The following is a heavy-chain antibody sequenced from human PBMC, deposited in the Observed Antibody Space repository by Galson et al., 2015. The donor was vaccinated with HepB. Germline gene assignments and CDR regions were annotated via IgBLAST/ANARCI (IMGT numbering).Heavy chain of an antibody. CDR2: IMVSFGTT. CDR3: AKDLPPGPQMDV. V-gene: IGHV1-69*13. Sequence: SVKVSCKASGITYTHYSINWVRQAPGQGLEWMGMIMVSFGTTNYAQRFQGRLTITADESTATVFMQLSGLRPDDTAIYYCAKDLPPGPQMDVWGQGTTVIVSS. J-gene: IGHJ6*02. CDR1: GITYTHYS.